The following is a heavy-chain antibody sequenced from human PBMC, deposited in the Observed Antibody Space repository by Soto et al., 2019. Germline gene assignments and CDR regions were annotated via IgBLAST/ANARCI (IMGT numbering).Heavy chain of an antibody. CDR1: GFSLSTSGMC. V-gene: IGHV2-70*01. CDR3: ARIPYGSGSLSHYYYYGMDV. CDR2: IDWDDDK. J-gene: IGHJ6*02. D-gene: IGHD3-10*01. Sequence: SGPTLVNPTQTLTLTCTFSGFSLSTSGMCVSWIRQPPGKALDWLALIDWDDDKYYSTSLKTRLTISKDTSKNQVVLTMTNMDPVDTATYYCARIPYGSGSLSHYYYYGMDVWGQGTTVTVS.